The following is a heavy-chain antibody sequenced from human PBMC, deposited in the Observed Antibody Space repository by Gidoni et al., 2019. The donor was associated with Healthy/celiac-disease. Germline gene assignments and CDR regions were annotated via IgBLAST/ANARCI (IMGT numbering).Heavy chain of an antibody. CDR3: ARGYDSSGYTNYYYYGMDV. Sequence: QVQLVQSGAEVKKPGSSVKVSCKASGGTFSSYAISWVRQAPGQGLEWMGGIIPIFGTANYAQKFQGRVTITADESTSTAYMELSSLRSEDTAVYYCARGYDSSGYTNYYYYGMDVWGQGTTVTVSS. D-gene: IGHD3-22*01. J-gene: IGHJ6*02. CDR2: IIPIFGTA. V-gene: IGHV1-69*01. CDR1: GGTFSSYA.